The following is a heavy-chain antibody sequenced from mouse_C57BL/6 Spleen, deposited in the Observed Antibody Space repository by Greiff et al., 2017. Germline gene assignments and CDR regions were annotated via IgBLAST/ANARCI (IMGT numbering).Heavy chain of an antibody. V-gene: IGHV1-26*01. CDR1: GYTFTDYY. D-gene: IGHD4-1*01. J-gene: IGHJ2*01. CDR3: ARTGTDY. CDR2: INPNNGGT. Sequence: EVKLQQSGPELVKPGASVKISCKASGYTFTDYYMNWVKQSHGKSLEWIGDINPNNGGTSYNQKFKGKATLTVDKSSSTAYMELRSLTSEDSAVYYCARTGTDYWGQGTTLTVSS.